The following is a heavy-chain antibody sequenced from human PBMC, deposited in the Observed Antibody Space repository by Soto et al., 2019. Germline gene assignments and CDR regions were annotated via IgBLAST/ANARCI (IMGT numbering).Heavy chain of an antibody. Sequence: SETLSLTCTVSGASISSYYWSWIRQPPGKGLELIGYIYDSGSTHYNPSLKSRVTISVDTSKNQFSLKLSSVTAADTAVYYCARGYSSSSWFDPWGQGTLVTVSS. V-gene: IGHV4-59*01. D-gene: IGHD6-13*01. CDR2: IYDSGST. CDR3: ARGYSSSSWFDP. CDR1: GASISSYY. J-gene: IGHJ5*02.